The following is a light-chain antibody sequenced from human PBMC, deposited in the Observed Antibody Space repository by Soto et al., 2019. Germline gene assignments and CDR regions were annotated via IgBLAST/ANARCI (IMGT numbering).Light chain of an antibody. J-gene: IGLJ2*01. Sequence: QSVLTQPPSASGTPGQRVTISCSGSSSNIGDNTVICYQQLPGAAPRLLIYGDNQRPSGVPHRFSASTSSTAASPAISGLQSEDEADYCCAAWDGSPVVFGGGTKLTVL. V-gene: IGLV1-44*01. CDR1: SSNIGDNT. CDR2: GDN. CDR3: AAWDGSPVV.